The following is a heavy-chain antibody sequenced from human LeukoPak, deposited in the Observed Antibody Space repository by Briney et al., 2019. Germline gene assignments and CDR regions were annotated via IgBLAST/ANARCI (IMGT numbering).Heavy chain of an antibody. Sequence: GASVKVSCKASGGTFSSYAISWVRQAPGQGLEWMGGIIPIFGTANYAQKFRGRVTITADKSTRTAYMELSRLRSDDTAVYYCARERYYGSGSVYNRVDYWGQGTLVTVSS. CDR3: ARERYYGSGSVYNRVDY. CDR1: GGTFSSYA. J-gene: IGHJ4*02. V-gene: IGHV1-69*06. CDR2: IIPIFGTA. D-gene: IGHD3-10*01.